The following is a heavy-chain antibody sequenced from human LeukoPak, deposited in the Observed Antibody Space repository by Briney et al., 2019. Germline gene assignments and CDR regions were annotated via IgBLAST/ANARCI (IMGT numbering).Heavy chain of an antibody. CDR3: ATDVPAVTIFGY. J-gene: IGHJ4*02. D-gene: IGHD2-2*01. CDR1: GFTFSTYW. V-gene: IGHV3-74*01. CDR2: INSDGSST. Sequence: GGSLRLSCAASGFTFSTYWMHWVRQAPGTGLVWVSLINSDGSSTNYVDSVKGRFTISRDNAKNTLYLQMNSLRAEDTAVYYCATDVPAVTIFGYWGQGALVTVSS.